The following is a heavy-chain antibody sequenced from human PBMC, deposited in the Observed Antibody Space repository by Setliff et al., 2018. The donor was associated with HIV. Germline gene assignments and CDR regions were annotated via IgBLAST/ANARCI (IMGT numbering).Heavy chain of an antibody. Sequence: SETLSLTCTVSGGSTSSSGYYWGWIRQPPGKGLEWIGSIFYSGSTYYNPSLKSRVTISVDTSKSLFSLKLGSVTAADTAVYYCARHAGSRGYYPRPFDYWGQGTLVTVSS. CDR1: GGSTSSSGYY. J-gene: IGHJ4*02. V-gene: IGHV4-39*01. D-gene: IGHD3-22*01. CDR2: IFYSGST. CDR3: ARHAGSRGYYPRPFDY.